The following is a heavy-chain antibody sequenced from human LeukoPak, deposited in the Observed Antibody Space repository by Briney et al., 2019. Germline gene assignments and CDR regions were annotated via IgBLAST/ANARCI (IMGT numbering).Heavy chain of an antibody. CDR2: IYYSGST. CDR1: GGSIRSSSYY. D-gene: IGHD7-27*01. J-gene: IGHJ2*01. CDR3: ARAITGDPTSYWYFDL. V-gene: IGHV4-61*05. Sequence: SETLSLTCTVSGGSIRSSSYYWGWIRQPPGKGLEWIGYIYYSGSTNYNPSLKSRVTISVDTPKNQFSLKLSSVTAADTAVYYCARAITGDPTSYWYFDLWGRGTLVTVSS.